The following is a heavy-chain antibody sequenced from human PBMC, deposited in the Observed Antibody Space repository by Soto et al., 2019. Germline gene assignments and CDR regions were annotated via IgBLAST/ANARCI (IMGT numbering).Heavy chain of an antibody. J-gene: IGHJ6*02. CDR3: ARVESSYSSSLGYYYYGMDV. CDR2: IDWDDDK. Sequence: SGPTLVNPTQTLTLTCTFSGFSLSTSGMCVSWIRQPPGKALEWLALIDWDDDKYYSTSLKTRLTISKDTSKNQVVLTMTNMDPVDTATYYCARVESSYSSSLGYYYYGMDVWGQGTTVTVSS. V-gene: IGHV2-70*01. D-gene: IGHD6-6*01. CDR1: GFSLSTSGMC.